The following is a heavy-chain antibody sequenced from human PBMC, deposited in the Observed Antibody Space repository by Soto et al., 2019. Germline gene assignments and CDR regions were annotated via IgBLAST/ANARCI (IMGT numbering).Heavy chain of an antibody. J-gene: IGHJ4*02. CDR3: TTGIYYDILTGYHNVAY. D-gene: IGHD3-9*01. CDR2: IKSKTDGGTA. CDR1: GFNLSHPW. V-gene: IGHV3-15*01. Sequence: PGESLKISCVASGFNLSHPWMTWVRQAAGKGLEWVGRIKSKTDGGTADYAAPVKGRATISRDDSKNTVYLQMNSLKTEDTAVYYCTTGIYYDILTGYHNVAYWGQGALGTVSS.